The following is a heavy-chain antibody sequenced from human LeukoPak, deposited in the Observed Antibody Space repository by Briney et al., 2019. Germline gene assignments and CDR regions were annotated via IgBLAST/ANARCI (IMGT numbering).Heavy chain of an antibody. V-gene: IGHV3-7*03. J-gene: IGHJ4*02. CDR2: IRHDGSTK. D-gene: IGHD6-13*01. Sequence: GGSLRLSCTASGFPFYSYWMAWVRQTPGKGLEWVANIRHDGSTKYYVDSVKGRFTISRDNAMNSLYLQMDSLRVEDTAIYYCARSVPYGTTWYGRSDCWGQGTQVTVSS. CDR1: GFPFYSYW. CDR3: ARSVPYGTTWYGRSDC.